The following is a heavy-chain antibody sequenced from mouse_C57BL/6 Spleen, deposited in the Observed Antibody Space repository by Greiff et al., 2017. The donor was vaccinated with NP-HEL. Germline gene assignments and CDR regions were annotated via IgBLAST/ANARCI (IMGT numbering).Heavy chain of an antibody. Sequence: QVQLQQPGAELVRPGTSVKLSCKASGYTFTSYWMHWVKQRPGQGLEWIGVIDPSDSYTNYNQKFKGKATLTVDTSSSTAYMQLSSLTSGDSAVYYCARTPPQYCGYAMDYWGQGTSVTVSS. CDR3: ARTPPQYCGYAMDY. V-gene: IGHV1-59*01. D-gene: IGHD5-1-1*01. CDR1: GYTFTSYW. CDR2: IDPSDSYT. J-gene: IGHJ4*01.